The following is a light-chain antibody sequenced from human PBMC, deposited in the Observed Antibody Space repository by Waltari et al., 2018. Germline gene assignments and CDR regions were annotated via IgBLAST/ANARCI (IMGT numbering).Light chain of an antibody. V-gene: IGLV4-69*01. CDR3: QSWGFAIVA. CDR2: VNSDGSH. J-gene: IGLJ2*01. CDR1: SGHSTYA. Sequence: QVALTQSPSASASLGASVKLTCTLSSGHSTYAIAWHQQQPGKVPRYLMKVNSDGSHYKGDGIPARFSGSSSGPERYLIISSLQSEDEADYYCQSWGFAIVAFGGGTKLTVV.